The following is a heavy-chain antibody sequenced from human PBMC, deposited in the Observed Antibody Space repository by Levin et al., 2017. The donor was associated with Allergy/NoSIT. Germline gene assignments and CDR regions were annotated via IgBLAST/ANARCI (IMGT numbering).Heavy chain of an antibody. Sequence: PGGSLRLSCAASGFSFSNYAMSWVRQAPGKGLEWVSAISGNGGGTYYADSVKGRFTISRDNPKNTLYLQMNSLRAEDTAVYYCATEAGFAVAGRGDWFDPWGQGTLVTVSS. D-gene: IGHD6-19*01. CDR2: ISGNGGGT. J-gene: IGHJ5*02. CDR1: GFSFSNYA. CDR3: ATEAGFAVAGRGDWFDP. V-gene: IGHV3-23*01.